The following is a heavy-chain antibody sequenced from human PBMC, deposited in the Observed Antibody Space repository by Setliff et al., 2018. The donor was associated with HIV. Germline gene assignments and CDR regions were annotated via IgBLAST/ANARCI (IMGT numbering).Heavy chain of an antibody. CDR2: IYYSGST. D-gene: IGHD5-18*01. V-gene: IGHV4-39*01. CDR3: ARTRGYTYGYIDS. CDR1: GDSTSSSSSY. Sequence: PSETLSLTCTVSGDSTSSSSSYWGWIRQPPGKGLEWIGSIYYSGSTYYNPSLKSRVTISVDTSKNQFSLKLNYVTAADTAVYYCARTRGYTYGYIDSWAQGTLVTVSA. J-gene: IGHJ4*02.